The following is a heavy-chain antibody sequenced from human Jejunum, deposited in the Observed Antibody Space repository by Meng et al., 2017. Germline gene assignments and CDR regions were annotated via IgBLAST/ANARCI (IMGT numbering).Heavy chain of an antibody. Sequence: HLDVSGPGTVKPSQTLSLTCPVSGASMSSGNYYWTWIRQHPGKGLEWIGYIYYSGSTYYNPSLQSLVTISIDMSENQFSLKLTSVTAADTAVYYCARVNWTSSYWYFDLWGRGTLVTVSS. CDR2: IYYSGST. J-gene: IGHJ2*01. V-gene: IGHV4-31*01. CDR1: GASMSSGNYY. D-gene: IGHD1-1*01. CDR3: ARVNWTSSYWYFDL.